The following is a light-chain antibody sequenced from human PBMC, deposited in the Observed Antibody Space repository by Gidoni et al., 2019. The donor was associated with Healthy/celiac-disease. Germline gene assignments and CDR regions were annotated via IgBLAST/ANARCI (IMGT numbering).Light chain of an antibody. CDR3: SSYTSSSIRV. J-gene: IGLJ2*01. V-gene: IGLV2-14*01. CDR1: SSYVGGYKY. CDR2: DVS. Sequence: QSALTQPASVSGSPGQSITISCTGTSSYVGGYKYVSWYQQHPGKAPKLMIYDVSNRPSGVSNRFSGSKSGNTASLTISGLQAEDEADYYCSSYTSSSIRVFGGGTKLTVL.